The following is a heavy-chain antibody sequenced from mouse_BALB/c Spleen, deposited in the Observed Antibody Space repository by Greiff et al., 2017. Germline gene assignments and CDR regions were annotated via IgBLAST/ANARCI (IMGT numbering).Heavy chain of an antibody. V-gene: IGHV1S81*02. J-gene: IGHJ2*01. Sequence: VQLQQPGAELVRPGASVKLSCKASGYTFTSYWINWVKQRPGQGLEWIGEINPSNGGTNFNEKFKSKATLTVDKSSSTAYMQLSSLTSEDSAVYYCTRVSVRYYFDYWGQGTTLTVSS. CDR3: TRVSVRYYFDY. CDR1: GYTFTSYW. CDR2: INPSNGGT.